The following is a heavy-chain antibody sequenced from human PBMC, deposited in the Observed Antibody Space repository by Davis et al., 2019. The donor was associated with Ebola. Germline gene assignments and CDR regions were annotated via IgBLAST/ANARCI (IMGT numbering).Heavy chain of an antibody. CDR2: IIPIFGTA. CDR1: GYTFTGYY. V-gene: IGHV1-69*06. D-gene: IGHD1-14*01. J-gene: IGHJ4*01. CDR3: AASAGTVGKFDY. Sequence: SVKVSCKASGYTFTGYYMHWVRQAPGQGLEWMGGIIPIFGTANYAQKFQGRVTITADKSTSTAYMELSSLRSEDTAVYYCAASAGTVGKFDYWGQGTLVTVSS.